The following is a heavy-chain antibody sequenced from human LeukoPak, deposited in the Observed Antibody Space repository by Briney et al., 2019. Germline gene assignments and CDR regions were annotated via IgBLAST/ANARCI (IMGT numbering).Heavy chain of an antibody. J-gene: IGHJ4*02. CDR1: GFTFSHFG. CDR2: ISYDGSNR. Sequence: PGGSLRLSCAASGFTFSHFGMHWVRQAPGEGPEWVALISYDGSNRQYEQSVKGRFTISRDNSKNTLYLQMNSLTTEDTALYWCAKDANNEGTLDFEDWGQGTLVIVSS. CDR3: AKDANNEGTLDFED. D-gene: IGHD1-1*01. V-gene: IGHV3-30*18.